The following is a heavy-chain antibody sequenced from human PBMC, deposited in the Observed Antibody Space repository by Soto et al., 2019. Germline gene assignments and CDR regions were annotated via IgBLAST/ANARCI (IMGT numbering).Heavy chain of an antibody. CDR1: GGSFSGYY. J-gene: IGHJ4*02. Sequence: QVQLQQWGAGLLKPSETLSLTCAVYGGSFSGYYWSWIRQPPGQGLEWIGEINNSGSTNYNPSLKGGVTISVDTSKNQFSLKLSSVTAADTAVYYCARFRGYYDSSGYLRDWGQGTLVTVSS. V-gene: IGHV4-34*01. CDR2: INNSGST. D-gene: IGHD3-22*01. CDR3: ARFRGYYDSSGYLRD.